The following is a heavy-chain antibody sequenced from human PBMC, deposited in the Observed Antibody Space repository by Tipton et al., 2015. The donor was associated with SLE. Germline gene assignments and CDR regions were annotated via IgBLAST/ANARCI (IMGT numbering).Heavy chain of an antibody. Sequence: TLSLTCNVSGGSIRNSSYYWAWIRQPPGKGLEWIGTSYHSGSTYYNPSLKSRVTISVDTSKNQFSLKLRSVTAADTAVYYCARLKGRLELPGYHYYMDVWGKGTTVTVSS. V-gene: IGHV4-39*01. J-gene: IGHJ6*03. D-gene: IGHD1-7*01. CDR3: ARLKGRLELPGYHYYMDV. CDR2: SYHSGST. CDR1: GGSIRNSSYY.